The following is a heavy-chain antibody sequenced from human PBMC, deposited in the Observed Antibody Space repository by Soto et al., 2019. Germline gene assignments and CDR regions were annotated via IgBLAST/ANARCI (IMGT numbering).Heavy chain of an antibody. D-gene: IGHD2-2*01. CDR2: IVVGSGNT. CDR3: AREGLVLVPTTVNSDYYYYAMDV. Sequence: SVKVSCKASGFTFTSSAVQWVRQARGQRLEWIGWIVVGSGNTNYAQKFQGRVTITADESTSTAYMELSSLRSEDTAVYYCAREGLVLVPTTVNSDYYYYAMDVWGQGTTVTVSS. CDR1: GFTFTSSA. V-gene: IGHV1-58*01. J-gene: IGHJ6*02.